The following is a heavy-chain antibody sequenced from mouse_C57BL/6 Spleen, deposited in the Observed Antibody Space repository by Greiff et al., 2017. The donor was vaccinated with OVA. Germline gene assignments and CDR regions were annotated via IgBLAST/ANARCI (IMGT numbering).Heavy chain of an antibody. CDR2: IYPGSGST. D-gene: IGHD2-10*01. V-gene: IGHV1-55*01. J-gene: IGHJ4*01. CDR3: ARKPTMEAMDY. CDR1: GYTFTSYW. Sequence: QVQLQQPGAELVKPGASVKMSCTASGYTFTSYWITWVKQRPGQGLEWIGDIYPGSGSTNYNEKFKSKATLTVDTSSSTAYMQLSSLTSEDSAVYYCARKPTMEAMDYWGQGTSVTVSS.